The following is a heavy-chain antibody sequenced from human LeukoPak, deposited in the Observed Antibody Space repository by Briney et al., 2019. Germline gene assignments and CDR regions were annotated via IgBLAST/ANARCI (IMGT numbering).Heavy chain of an antibody. J-gene: IGHJ4*02. CDR1: GFPFSSHG. CDR3: AKSGAPKWAY. D-gene: IGHD2-8*01. Sequence: PGGSLRLSCAGSGFPFSSHGMNWVRQAPGKGLEWVSGISPGGPTYYADSVKGRFTISRDDSKNTLYLQMKNLRAEDTAVYYCAKSGAPKWAYWGQGTLVTVSS. V-gene: IGHV3-23*01. CDR2: ISPGGPT.